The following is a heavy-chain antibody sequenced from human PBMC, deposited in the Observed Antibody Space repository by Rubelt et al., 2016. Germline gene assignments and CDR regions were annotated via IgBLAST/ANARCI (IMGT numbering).Heavy chain of an antibody. Sequence: GRSLRLSCAASGFTFSKYGLHWVRQAPDKGLEWVAIIWYDGGNKYTAESVKGRFNISKDNSKNTLYLQKNSLGVEDTGVYECARDTVGTTVWNFDYWGQGTLVTVS. CDR2: IWYDGGNK. J-gene: IGHJ4*01. CDR1: GFTFSKYG. D-gene: IGHD1-26*01. CDR3: ARDTVGTTVWNFDY. V-gene: IGHV3-33*01.